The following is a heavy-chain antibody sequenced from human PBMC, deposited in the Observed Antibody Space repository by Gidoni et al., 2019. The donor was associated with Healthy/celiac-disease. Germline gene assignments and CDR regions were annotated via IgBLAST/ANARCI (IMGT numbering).Heavy chain of an antibody. D-gene: IGHD3-3*01. CDR1: GFTFSSYG. CDR2: ISYDGSNK. CDR3: AKVGDFGVVTLYNWFDP. Sequence: QVQLVESGGGVVQPGRSLRLSCAAPGFTFSSYGMHWVRQAPGKGLEWVAVISYDGSNKYYADSVKGRFTISRDNSKNTLYLQMNSLRAEDTAVYYCAKVGDFGVVTLYNWFDPWGQGTLVTVSS. J-gene: IGHJ5*02. V-gene: IGHV3-30*18.